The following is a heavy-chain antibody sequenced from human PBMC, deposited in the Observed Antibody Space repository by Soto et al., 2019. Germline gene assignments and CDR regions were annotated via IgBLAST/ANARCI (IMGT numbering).Heavy chain of an antibody. CDR1: GGSFSSFS. J-gene: IGHJ4*02. CDR2: IIPILGTA. CDR3: TSFNSRGYYPKHHY. D-gene: IGHD3-22*01. Sequence: SVKVSCKVSGGSFSSFSINWVRQAPGQGFEWMGGIIPILGTANFTQKFQGRVTFTADESTTTAYMTLSSLTSEDTAIYYCTSFNSRGYYPKHHYCRRGTQVTVSS. V-gene: IGHV1-69*13.